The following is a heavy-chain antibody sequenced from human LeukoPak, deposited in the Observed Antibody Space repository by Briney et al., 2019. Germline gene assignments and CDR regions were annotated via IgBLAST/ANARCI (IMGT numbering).Heavy chain of an antibody. D-gene: IGHD2-21*02. CDR1: GGTFSSYA. J-gene: IGHJ4*02. Sequence: GASVKVSCKDSGGTFSSYAISWVRQAPGQGLEWMGRIIPIFGIANYAQKFQGRVTITADKSTSTAYMELSSLRSEDTAVYYCASPPAYCGGDCYTFDYWGQGTLVTVSS. CDR2: IIPIFGIA. V-gene: IGHV1-69*04. CDR3: ASPPAYCGGDCYTFDY.